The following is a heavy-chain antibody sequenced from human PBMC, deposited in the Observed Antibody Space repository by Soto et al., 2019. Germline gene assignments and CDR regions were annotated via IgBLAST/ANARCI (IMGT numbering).Heavy chain of an antibody. J-gene: IGHJ5*02. CDR2: IYYSGST. Sequence: PSETLSLTCTVSGGSISSSSYYWGWIRQPPGKGLEWIGSIYYSGSTYYNPSLKSRVTISVDTSKSQFSLKLSSVTAADTAVYYCARLTYYYDSSGYYYYDPWGQGTLVTVSS. V-gene: IGHV4-39*01. CDR1: GGSISSSSYY. CDR3: ARLTYYYDSSGYYYYDP. D-gene: IGHD3-22*01.